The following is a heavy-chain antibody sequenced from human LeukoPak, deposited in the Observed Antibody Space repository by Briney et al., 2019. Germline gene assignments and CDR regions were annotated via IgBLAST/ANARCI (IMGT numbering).Heavy chain of an antibody. CDR3: ARGGSSSWYYFDY. D-gene: IGHD6-13*01. CDR1: GFTFTSYE. V-gene: IGHV3-48*03. Sequence: PGGSLRLSCAASGFTFTSYEMNWVRQAPGKGLEWVSYISSSGSTIYYADSVKGRFTISRDNAKNSLYLQMNSLRAEDTALYYCARGGSSSWYYFDYWGQGTLVTVSS. J-gene: IGHJ4*02. CDR2: ISSSGSTI.